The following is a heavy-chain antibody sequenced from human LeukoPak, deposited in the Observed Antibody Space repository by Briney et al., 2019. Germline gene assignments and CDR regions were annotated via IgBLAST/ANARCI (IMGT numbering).Heavy chain of an antibody. D-gene: IGHD3-10*01. J-gene: IGHJ4*02. Sequence: GGSLRLSCAASGFTFSSYEMNWVRQAPGKGLEWVSYISSSGSTIYYADSVKGRFTISRGNAKNSVYLQMNSLRANDTAVYYCARDRGANYYGSLKLFDSWGQGTLVTVSS. CDR3: ARDRGANYYGSLKLFDS. CDR2: ISSSGSTI. CDR1: GFTFSSYE. V-gene: IGHV3-48*03.